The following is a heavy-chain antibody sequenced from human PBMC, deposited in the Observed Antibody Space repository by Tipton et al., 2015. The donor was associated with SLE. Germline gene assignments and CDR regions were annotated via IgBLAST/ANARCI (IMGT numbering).Heavy chain of an antibody. CDR2: INPISGAT. D-gene: IGHD1-14*01. CDR1: GYNFNGYY. J-gene: IGHJ3*02. CDR3: ARVPGLFFFHM. Sequence: QLVQSGAEVKKPGASVKVSCRASGYNFNGYYIHWVRQAPGQGLEWMGWINPISGATDYSQNFQGMGTMTRDTSIGTAYMELRGLRSDDTAVYYCARVPGLFFFHMWGQGTTVTVSS. V-gene: IGHV1-2*02.